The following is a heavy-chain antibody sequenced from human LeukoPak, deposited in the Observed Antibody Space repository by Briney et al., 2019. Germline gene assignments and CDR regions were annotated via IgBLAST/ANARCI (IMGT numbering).Heavy chain of an antibody. D-gene: IGHD2/OR15-2a*01. CDR3: AKGNNSLSFNFDY. CDR1: GFTLRECS. J-gene: IGHJ4*02. CDR2: VSGDGGVT. Sequence: PGGSLRLFCAASGFTLRECSMHWVRQAPGKGLEWVSLVSGDGGVTHYADSVKGRFTISRDNSENSLYLQMSSLRVEDTAFYYGAKGNNSLSFNFDYWGQGTLVTVSS. V-gene: IGHV3-43*02.